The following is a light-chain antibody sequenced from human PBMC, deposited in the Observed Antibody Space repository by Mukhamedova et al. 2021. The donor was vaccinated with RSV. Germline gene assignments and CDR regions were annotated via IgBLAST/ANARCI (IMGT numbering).Light chain of an antibody. Sequence: WYQRRVHGIPPKLLIYATSTLQSGVPSRFSGSGSGTDFTLTISSLQPEDVATYFCQKYLSAPPTFGPGTKVEIK. J-gene: IGKJ1*01. CDR3: QKYLSAPPT. V-gene: IGKV1-27*01. CDR2: ATS.